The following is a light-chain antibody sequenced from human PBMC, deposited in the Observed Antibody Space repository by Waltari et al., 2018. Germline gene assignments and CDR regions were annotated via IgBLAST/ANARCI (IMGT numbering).Light chain of an antibody. J-gene: IGKJ1*01. CDR3: QQYNSYPWT. CDR1: QSVSNW. CDR2: KAS. V-gene: IGKV1-5*03. Sequence: DIQMTQSPSTLSASVGDRVTITCRANQSVSNWLAWYQQKPGKAPNLLIYKASSLKGGVPSRFSGSGSGTEFTLTISSLQPDDFATYYCQQYNSYPWTFGQGTKVEIK.